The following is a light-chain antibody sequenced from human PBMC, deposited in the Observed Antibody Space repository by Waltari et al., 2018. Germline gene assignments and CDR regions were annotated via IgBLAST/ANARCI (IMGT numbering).Light chain of an antibody. J-gene: IGKJ2*01. V-gene: IGKV1-39*01. CDR3: QQSYSSPYT. CDR2: GAS. CDR1: QSITTF. Sequence: DIQMTQSPSSQSASLGDRVTITCRASQSITTFFNWYQQKPGKAPKLLIYGASSLQSGVPSRFSGSGSATVFTLTISSLQVEDFATYYCQQSYSSPYTFGQGTNLEI.